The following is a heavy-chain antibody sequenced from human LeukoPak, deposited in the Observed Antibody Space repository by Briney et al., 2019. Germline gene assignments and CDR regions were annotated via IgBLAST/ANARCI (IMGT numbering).Heavy chain of an antibody. J-gene: IGHJ5*02. D-gene: IGHD4-17*01. Sequence: AGGSLRLSCEASGFTFSSYAMHWVRQAPGKGLEWVALLSYDGSYKYYADSVKGRFTLSRDNSKNTLYLQMNSLRAEDTAVYYCASVTLLMTTVTTIFGWFDPWGQGTLVTVSS. V-gene: IGHV3-30*04. CDR3: ASVTLLMTTVTTIFGWFDP. CDR1: GFTFSSYA. CDR2: LSYDGSYK.